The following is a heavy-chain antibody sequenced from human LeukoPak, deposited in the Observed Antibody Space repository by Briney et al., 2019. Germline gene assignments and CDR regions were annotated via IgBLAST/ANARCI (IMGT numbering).Heavy chain of an antibody. CDR3: ARQGVPDY. Sequence: GGSLRLSCAASGFTFSSYSMNWVRQAPGKGLEWFASIIMSSSYIYYADSVKGRFTISRDNAKNSLYLQMNSLSAEDTAVYYCARQGVPDYWGQGTLVTVSS. D-gene: IGHD3-10*01. J-gene: IGHJ4*02. CDR1: GFTFSSYS. CDR2: IIMSSSYI. V-gene: IGHV3-21*01.